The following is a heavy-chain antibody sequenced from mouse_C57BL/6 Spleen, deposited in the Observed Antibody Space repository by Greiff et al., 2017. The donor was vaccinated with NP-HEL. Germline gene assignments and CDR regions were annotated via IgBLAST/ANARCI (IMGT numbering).Heavy chain of an antibody. J-gene: IGHJ2*01. CDR2: IRSKSSNYAT. CDR1: GFTFNTYA. Sequence: EVMLVESGGGLVQPKGSLKLSCAASGFTFNTYAMHWVRQAPGKGLEWVARIRSKSSNYATYYADSVKDRFTISRDDSQSMLYLQMNNLKTEDTAMYYCVRENYYGSSWDFDYWGQGTTLTVSS. D-gene: IGHD1-1*01. V-gene: IGHV10-3*01. CDR3: VRENYYGSSWDFDY.